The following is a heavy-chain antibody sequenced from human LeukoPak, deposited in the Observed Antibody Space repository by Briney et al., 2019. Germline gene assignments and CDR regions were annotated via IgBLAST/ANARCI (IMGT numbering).Heavy chain of an antibody. J-gene: IGHJ4*02. CDR2: VNSDGSST. Sequence: GGSLRLFCAASGFTFRTYLMHWARQAPGTGLVWVSRVNSDGSSTSYADSVKGRFTISRDNAKNTLYLQMNGLRAEDTAVYYCAILPSSKYFFDYWGQGTLVTVSS. CDR1: GFTFRTYL. V-gene: IGHV3-74*01. CDR3: AILPSSKYFFDY.